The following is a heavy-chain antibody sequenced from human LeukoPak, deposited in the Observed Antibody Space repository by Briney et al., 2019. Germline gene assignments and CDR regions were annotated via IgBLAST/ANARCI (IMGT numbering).Heavy chain of an antibody. D-gene: IGHD2-21*02. J-gene: IGHJ4*02. Sequence: PGGSLRLSCAASGFTFSSYSMNWVRQAPGKGLEWVSSISTSSSYINYADSVKGRFTVSRDNSKNTLYVQMKSLRAEDTAVYYCAKDFVVVPGNVNYFDYWGQGILVTVSS. CDR1: GFTFSSYS. CDR3: AKDFVVVPGNVNYFDY. CDR2: ISTSSSYI. V-gene: IGHV3-21*04.